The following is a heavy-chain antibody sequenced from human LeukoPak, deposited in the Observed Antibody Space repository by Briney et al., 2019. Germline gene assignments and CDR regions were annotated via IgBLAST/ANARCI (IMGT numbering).Heavy chain of an antibody. V-gene: IGHV3-7*01. CDR1: GFTFSSNW. CDR3: ARGDPDSSGYYYFYAFDI. Sequence: GGSLRLSCAASGFTFSSNWMTWVRQAPGKGLEWVANIEEDGSETYYVDSVKGRFIISRDNANKLLSLQMNSLRAEDTAVYYCARGDPDSSGYYYFYAFDIWGQGTMVTVSS. CDR2: IEEDGSET. D-gene: IGHD3-22*01. J-gene: IGHJ3*02.